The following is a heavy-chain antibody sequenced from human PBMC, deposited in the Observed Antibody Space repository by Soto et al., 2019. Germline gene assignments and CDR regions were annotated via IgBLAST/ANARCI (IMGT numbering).Heavy chain of an antibody. D-gene: IGHD5-12*01. V-gene: IGHV1-69*01. J-gene: IGHJ6*02. CDR3: ARGWLQLDYYYYAMDI. Sequence: QVQLVQSGAEVKKPGYSVKVSCKASGDTFSSYAISWVRQAPGQGLEWMGGILPIFGTANYAQKFQGRVTITAGVSTSTAYVALSSLRSEDTAVYYCARGWLQLDYYYYAMDICGQGTTVTVSS. CDR2: ILPIFGTA. CDR1: GDTFSSYA.